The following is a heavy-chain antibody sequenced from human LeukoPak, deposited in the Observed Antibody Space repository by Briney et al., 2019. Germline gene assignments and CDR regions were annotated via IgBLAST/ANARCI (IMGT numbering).Heavy chain of an antibody. CDR1: GFTFSSYA. CDR3: AKGLDDYGDYVLDY. V-gene: IGHV3-23*01. Sequence: PGGSLRLSCAASGFTFSSYAVTWVRQSPGKGLEWVSGITGSGDTTLYVDSVKGRFTISRDNSKNTLYVQMNSPRAEDTAVYYCAKGLDDYGDYVLDYWGEGTLVTVSS. J-gene: IGHJ4*02. CDR2: ITGSGDTT. D-gene: IGHD4-17*01.